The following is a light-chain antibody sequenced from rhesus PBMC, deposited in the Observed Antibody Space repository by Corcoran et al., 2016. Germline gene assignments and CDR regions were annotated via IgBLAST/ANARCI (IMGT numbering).Light chain of an antibody. CDR2: DAS. CDR1: QGIGNY. CDR3: QQYASRPYN. Sequence: DIQMTQSPSSLSASVGDRVTITCRASQGIGNYLSWYQQKPGKAPKPLIYDASTLQSGVPSRFSGSGSGTDFTLTITSLQSEDFATYYCQQYASRPYNFGQGTKLEIQ. J-gene: IGKJ2*01. V-gene: IGKV1S21*01.